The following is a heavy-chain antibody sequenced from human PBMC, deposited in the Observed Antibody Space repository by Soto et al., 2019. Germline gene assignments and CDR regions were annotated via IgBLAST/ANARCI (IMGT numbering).Heavy chain of an antibody. CDR1: GYTFTTFG. Sequence: QVQLVQSGGEVKKPGAAVKVSCKASGYTFTTFGIGWVRQAPGQGLEWMGWISAYSGNTEYPEKLQGRVTMTIDTSTSTTYMELRSLRSDDTAVYYCARTFCSGGSCDLDYWGQGALVTVSS. V-gene: IGHV1-18*01. D-gene: IGHD2-15*01. J-gene: IGHJ4*02. CDR2: ISAYSGNT. CDR3: ARTFCSGGSCDLDY.